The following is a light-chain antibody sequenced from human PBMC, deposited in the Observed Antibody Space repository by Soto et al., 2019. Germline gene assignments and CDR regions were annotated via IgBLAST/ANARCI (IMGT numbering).Light chain of an antibody. J-gene: IGLJ1*01. CDR1: SSNVGAGYD. Sequence: QSVLTQPPSVSGAPGQRVTISCTGGSSNVGAGYDVHWYQQLPGTAPKLVIYSNNNRPSGVPDRLSGSRSGTSASLAISGLQAEDEADYYCLSYDSSLNGYVFGAGTKLTVL. CDR3: LSYDSSLNGYV. V-gene: IGLV1-40*01. CDR2: SNN.